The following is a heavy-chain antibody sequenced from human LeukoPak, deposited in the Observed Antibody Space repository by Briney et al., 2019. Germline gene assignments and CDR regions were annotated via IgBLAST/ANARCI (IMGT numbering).Heavy chain of an antibody. CDR3: ARAEPGTDSSSWYRLTKYYYYYYMDV. CDR2: IYTSGST. Sequence: SETLSLTCTVSGGSISSYYWSWIRQPPGKGLEWIGYIYTSGSTNYNPSLKSRVTISVDTSKNQFSLKLSSVTAADTAVYYCARAEPGTDSSSWYRLTKYYYYYYMDVWGKGTTVTVSS. D-gene: IGHD6-13*01. V-gene: IGHV4-4*09. J-gene: IGHJ6*03. CDR1: GGSISSYY.